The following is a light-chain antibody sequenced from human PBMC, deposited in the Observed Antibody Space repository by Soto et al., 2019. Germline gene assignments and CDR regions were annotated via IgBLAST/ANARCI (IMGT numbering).Light chain of an antibody. V-gene: IGLV2-14*03. CDR1: NNDVAVYNY. CDR2: HGK. J-gene: IGLJ3*02. Sequence: QSALTQPASVSGSPGQSITISCTGSNNDVAVYNYVSWYQQRPGKAPELMIYHGKNRPSGVSDRFSGSKSCNTASLIISGLQAEDEADYYCSSLTTRSTWVFGGGTKLTVL. CDR3: SSLTTRSTWV.